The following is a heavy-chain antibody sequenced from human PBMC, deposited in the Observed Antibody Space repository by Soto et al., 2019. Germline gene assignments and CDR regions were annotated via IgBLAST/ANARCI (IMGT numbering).Heavy chain of an antibody. D-gene: IGHD1-1*01. J-gene: IGHJ4*02. CDR3: ARDVQGTWDYFDY. V-gene: IGHV3-53*01. CDR2: IYSGGST. Sequence: GGSLRLSCAASGFTVSSNYMSWVRQAPGKGLEWVSVIYSGGSTYYADSVKGRFTISRDNSKNTLYLQMNSLRAEDTAVYYCARDVQGTWDYFDYWGQGTLVTVSS. CDR1: GFTVSSNY.